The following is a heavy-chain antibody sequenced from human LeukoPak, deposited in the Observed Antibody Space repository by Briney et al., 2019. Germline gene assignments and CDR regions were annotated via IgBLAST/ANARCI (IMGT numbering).Heavy chain of an antibody. J-gene: IGHJ5*02. Sequence: ASVKVSCKAPGYTFTGYYMHWVRQAPGQGLEWMGWINPNSGGTNYAQKFQGRVTMTRDTSISTAYMELSRLRSDDTAVYYCARVVVVPAAIRYNWFDPWGQGTLVTVSS. CDR3: ARVVVVPAAIRYNWFDP. V-gene: IGHV1-2*02. D-gene: IGHD2-2*02. CDR2: INPNSGGT. CDR1: GYTFTGYY.